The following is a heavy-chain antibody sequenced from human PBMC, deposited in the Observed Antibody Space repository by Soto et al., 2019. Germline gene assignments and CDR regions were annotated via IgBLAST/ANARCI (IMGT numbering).Heavy chain of an antibody. CDR1: GDSISGTIYY. D-gene: IGHD6-13*01. CDR3: ARPGGSGWFYFDS. J-gene: IGHJ4*02. CDR2: IYYSGST. V-gene: IGHV4-39*02. Sequence: SETLSLTCIVSGDSISGTIYYWGWIRQPPGKGLEWIGSIYYSGSTYYNPSLKSRVTISVDTSKNHFSLKLTSVTAADTAVYYCARPGGSGWFYFDSWGQGSQVTVSS.